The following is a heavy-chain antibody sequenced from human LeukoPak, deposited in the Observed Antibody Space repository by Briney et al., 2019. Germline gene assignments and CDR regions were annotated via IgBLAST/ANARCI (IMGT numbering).Heavy chain of an antibody. CDR1: GFTFSYFW. CDR3: ARDNVGATPFDY. D-gene: IGHD1-26*01. V-gene: IGHV3-7*05. Sequence: PGGSLRLSCAASGFTFSYFWMSWVRQAPGKGLEWVANINLDGTEKHYVDSVKGRFTISRDNARKSLYLQMTSLRADDTAVYYCARDNVGATPFDYWGQGTLVTVSS. CDR2: INLDGTEK. J-gene: IGHJ4*02.